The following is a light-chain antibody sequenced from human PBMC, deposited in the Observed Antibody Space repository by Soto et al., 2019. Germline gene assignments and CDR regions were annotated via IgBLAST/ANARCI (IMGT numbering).Light chain of an antibody. CDR1: SGHNSYA. CDR2: LNSDGSH. Sequence: QLVLTQPPSASASLGASVKLTCTLSSGHNSYAIAWHQQQPEKGPRYLMKLNSDGSHSKGDGIPDRFSGSSSGAERYLTISCLQSEDEADYYCQTWSTDIRVFGGGTKLTVL. CDR3: QTWSTDIRV. J-gene: IGLJ3*02. V-gene: IGLV4-69*01.